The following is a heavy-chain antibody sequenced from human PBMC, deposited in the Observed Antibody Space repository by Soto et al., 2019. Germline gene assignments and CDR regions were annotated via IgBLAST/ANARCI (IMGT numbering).Heavy chain of an antibody. V-gene: IGHV3-30*18. CDR2: ISYDGSNK. J-gene: IGHJ5*02. D-gene: IGHD2-2*01. CDR1: GFTFSSYG. Sequence: PGGSLRLSCAASGFTFSSYGRHWVRQAPGKGLEWVAVISYDGSNKYYADSVKGRFTISRDNSKNTLYLQMNSLRAEDTAVYYCAKDTVPVATPWFDPWGQGTLVTVSS. CDR3: AKDTVPVATPWFDP.